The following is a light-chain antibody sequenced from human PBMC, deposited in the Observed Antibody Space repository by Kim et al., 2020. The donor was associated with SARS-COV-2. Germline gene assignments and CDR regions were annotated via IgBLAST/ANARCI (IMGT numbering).Light chain of an antibody. CDR2: TND. V-gene: IGLV1-47*01. CDR1: DSDIGSTY. CDR3: ASRDDTLGAWV. J-gene: IGLJ3*02. Sequence: QSVLTQPPSASGTPGQRVTISCSGRDSDIGSTYVNWYQLLPGTAPKLLIHTNDQRPSGVPDRISGSKSGTSASLAISGLRSEDEADYYCASRDDTLGAWVFGGGTQRTVL.